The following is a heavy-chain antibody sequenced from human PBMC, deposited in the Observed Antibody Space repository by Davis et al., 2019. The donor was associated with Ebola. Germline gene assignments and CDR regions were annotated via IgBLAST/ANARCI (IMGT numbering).Heavy chain of an antibody. V-gene: IGHV3-53*01. Sequence: GESLKISCAASGFTVSSNYMSWVRQAPGKGLEWVSVIYSGGSTYYADSVKGRFTVSRDNSKNTLYLQMNSLRGEDTAVYYCAKPRTSGWYEGPFDCWGQGTLVTVSS. CDR1: GFTVSSNY. CDR3: AKPRTSGWYEGPFDC. D-gene: IGHD6-19*01. J-gene: IGHJ4*02. CDR2: IYSGGST.